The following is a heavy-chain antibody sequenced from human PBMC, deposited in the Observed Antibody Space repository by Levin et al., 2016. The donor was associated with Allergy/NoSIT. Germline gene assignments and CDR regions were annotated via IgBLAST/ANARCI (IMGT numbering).Heavy chain of an antibody. Sequence: SETLSLTCTVSGTSTSSYYWSWVRQPPGKGLEWIGNIYNSGRGNYNPSLKSRVTMSIDASKNQFSLNLSSVTAADTALYYCARSPRLPVYRGSDHYFDYWGQGTLVTVSS. CDR2: IYNSGRG. CDR1: GTSTSSYY. V-gene: IGHV4-59*01. J-gene: IGHJ4*02. CDR3: ARSPRLPVYRGSDHYFDY. D-gene: IGHD3-10*01.